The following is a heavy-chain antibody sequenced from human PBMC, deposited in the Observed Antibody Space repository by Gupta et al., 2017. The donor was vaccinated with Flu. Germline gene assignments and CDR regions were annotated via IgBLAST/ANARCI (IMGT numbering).Heavy chain of an antibody. Sequence: EVQLVESGGGLVQPAGSLRLSCVASEFTFSSSAMNWVRQTPGKGLEWISYISASGYTIYYAESVRGRFTISRDNARHSLYLQMKSLRAEDTGTYFCSREFDSWGQGTLVIVFS. CDR3: SREFDS. J-gene: IGHJ5*01. CDR2: ISASGYTI. CDR1: EFTFSSSA. V-gene: IGHV3-48*03.